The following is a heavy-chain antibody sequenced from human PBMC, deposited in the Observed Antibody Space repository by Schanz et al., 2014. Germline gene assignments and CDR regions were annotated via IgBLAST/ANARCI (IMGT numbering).Heavy chain of an antibody. J-gene: IGHJ5*01. D-gene: IGHD3-16*01. CDR1: GFAFNNYG. CDR2: IWYDGNNK. V-gene: IGHV3-33*06. CDR3: AKDLYNYGIFDS. Sequence: QVQLAESGGGVVQPGRSLRLSCAASGFAFNNYGMHWVRQAPGKGLEWVAIIWYDGNNKKYADSVKGRFTISRDNSRKTLYLQMNSLRADDTAVYYCAKDLYNYGIFDSWGQGTLVTVSS.